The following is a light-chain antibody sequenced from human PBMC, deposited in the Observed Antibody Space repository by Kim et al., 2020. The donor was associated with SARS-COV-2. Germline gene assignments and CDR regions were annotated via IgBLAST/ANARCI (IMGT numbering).Light chain of an antibody. Sequence: NFMLIQPHSVSESPGKTVTISCTRSSGSIANNYVQWYQQRPGSSPTTLIYEDDQRPFGVPDRFSGSVDSSSNSASLTISGLQTEDEADYYCQSYDRTNRVFGGGTKLTVL. CDR3: QSYDRTNRV. CDR2: EDD. V-gene: IGLV6-57*01. J-gene: IGLJ3*02. CDR1: SGSIANNY.